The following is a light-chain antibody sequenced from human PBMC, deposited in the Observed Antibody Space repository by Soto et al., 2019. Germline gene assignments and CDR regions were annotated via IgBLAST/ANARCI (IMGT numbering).Light chain of an antibody. Sequence: DIQMTHSPSTLPASVGDRVTITCRASQSISNWLAWYPQKPGTAPEVLIYHASNLQSGVPSRFSGSGSGTEFTLTISSLQPDDFATYYCQQYNSYSFGQGTKVDIK. J-gene: IGKJ1*01. CDR2: HAS. V-gene: IGKV1-5*01. CDR3: QQYNSYS. CDR1: QSISNW.